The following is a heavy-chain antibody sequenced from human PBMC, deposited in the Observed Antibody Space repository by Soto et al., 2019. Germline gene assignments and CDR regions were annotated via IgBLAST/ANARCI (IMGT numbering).Heavy chain of an antibody. CDR2: ISGSGGST. D-gene: IGHD5-12*01. Sequence: EVQLLESGGGLVQPGGSLRLSCAASGFTFSSYAMSWVRKAPGKGLEWVSAISGSGGSTYYADSVKGRFTISRDNSKNTLYLHMNSLRAEDTAVYYCAKSNSGYDFWYFDLWGRGTLVTVSS. CDR3: AKSNSGYDFWYFDL. V-gene: IGHV3-23*01. J-gene: IGHJ2*01. CDR1: GFTFSSYA.